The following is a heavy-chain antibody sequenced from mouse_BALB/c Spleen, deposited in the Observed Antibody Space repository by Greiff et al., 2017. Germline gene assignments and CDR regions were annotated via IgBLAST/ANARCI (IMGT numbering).Heavy chain of an antibody. V-gene: IGHV5-12-2*01. D-gene: IGHD2-3*01. CDR1: GFTFSSYT. CDR2: ISSGGGST. CDR3: ASLPYDYWYFDV. J-gene: IGHJ1*01. Sequence: EVNVVESGGGLVQPGGSLKLSCAASGFTFSSYTMSWVRQTPEKRLEWVAYISSGGGSTYYPDTVKGRFTISRDNAKNTLYLQMSSLKSEDTAMYYCASLPYDYWYFDVWGAGTTVTVSS.